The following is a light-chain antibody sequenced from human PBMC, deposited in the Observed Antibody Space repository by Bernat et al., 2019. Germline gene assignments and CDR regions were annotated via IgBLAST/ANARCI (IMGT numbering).Light chain of an antibody. CDR2: DAS. Sequence: EIVLTQSPATLSLSLGQRATLSCRASQSVNSYLAWFQQRPGQAPRLLIYDASNRATGIPARFSGSGSGTDFTLTISSLEPEDFAVYYCQQRSTWPQYTFDQGTKLEI. CDR1: QSVNSY. J-gene: IGKJ2*01. V-gene: IGKV3-11*01. CDR3: QQRSTWPQYT.